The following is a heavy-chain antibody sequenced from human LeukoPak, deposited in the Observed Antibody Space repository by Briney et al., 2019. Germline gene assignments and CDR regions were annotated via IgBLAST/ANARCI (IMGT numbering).Heavy chain of an antibody. Sequence: SETLSLTCTVSGASISSYYWSWIRQPPGKGLQWIGYFYYSASSNYNPSLKSRVTISGDTSKNQFSLKLTSVTAADTAIYYCARISPAADAFDIWGRGTMVTVSA. D-gene: IGHD6-13*01. V-gene: IGHV4-59*01. CDR2: FYYSASS. CDR3: ARISPAADAFDI. CDR1: GASISSYY. J-gene: IGHJ3*02.